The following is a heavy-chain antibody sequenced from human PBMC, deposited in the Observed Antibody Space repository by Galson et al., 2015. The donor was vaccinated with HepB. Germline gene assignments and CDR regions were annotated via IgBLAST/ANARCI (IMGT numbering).Heavy chain of an antibody. Sequence: SLRLSCAASGFPFSYYSMNWVRQAPGKGLEWVSSISTGSTHIFYADSVKGRFTISRDDARNSLYLQMNRLRAEDTAVYYCVKRRAYSNYAGDFDYWGQGTLVTVSS. J-gene: IGHJ4*02. CDR1: GFPFSYYS. CDR2: ISTGSTHI. D-gene: IGHD4-11*01. V-gene: IGHV3-21*01. CDR3: VKRRAYSNYAGDFDY.